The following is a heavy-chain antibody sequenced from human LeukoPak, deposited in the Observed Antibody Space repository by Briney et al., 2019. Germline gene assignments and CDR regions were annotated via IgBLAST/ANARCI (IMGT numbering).Heavy chain of an antibody. CDR2: IWYDGNNK. V-gene: IGHV3-33*01. J-gene: IGHJ6*02. Sequence: GGSLRLSCAASGFTFSSYGMHWVRQAPGKGLEWVAVIWYDGNNKYYADSVKGRFTISRDNSKNTLYLQMNSLRAEDTAVYYCARDQERIQLWLTKYYGMDVWGQGTTVTVSS. CDR3: ARDQERIQLWLTKYYGMDV. CDR1: GFTFSSYG. D-gene: IGHD5-18*01.